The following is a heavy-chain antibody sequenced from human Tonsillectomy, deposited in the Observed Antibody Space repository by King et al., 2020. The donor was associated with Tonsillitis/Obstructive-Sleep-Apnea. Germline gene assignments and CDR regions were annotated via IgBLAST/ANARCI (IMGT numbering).Heavy chain of an antibody. Sequence: VQLVESGAEVKKPGESLKISCKASGYSFSSYWIGWVRQMPGKGLEWTGIIYPGDSDTRYSPSFQGQVTISADKSISTAYLQWSSLKASDTAMYYCVSHGSRAALNDNWFDPWGQGTLVTVSS. V-gene: IGHV5-51*01. CDR2: IYPGDSDT. CDR1: GYSFSSYW. CDR3: VSHGSRAALNDNWFDP. J-gene: IGHJ5*02. D-gene: IGHD6-6*01.